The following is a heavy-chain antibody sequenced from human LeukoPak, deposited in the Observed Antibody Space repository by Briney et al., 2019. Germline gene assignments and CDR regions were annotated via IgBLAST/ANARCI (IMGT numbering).Heavy chain of an antibody. J-gene: IGHJ4*02. V-gene: IGHV3-49*03. D-gene: IGHD6-19*01. Sequence: GRSLRLSCTASGFTFGDYLMSGFRQAPGKGLEWIGFISGGTTEYAASVKGRFTISRDDSTSIAYLQMNSLTTEDTAVYYCSRGSGWLSVYWGQGTLVTVSS. CDR1: GFTFGDYL. CDR3: SRGSGWLSVY. CDR2: ISGGTT.